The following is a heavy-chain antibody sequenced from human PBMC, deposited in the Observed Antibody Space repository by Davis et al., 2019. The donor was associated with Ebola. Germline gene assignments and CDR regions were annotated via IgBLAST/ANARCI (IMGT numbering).Heavy chain of an antibody. CDR1: GYTFTNYG. V-gene: IGHV1-18*04. J-gene: IGHJ4*02. D-gene: IGHD1-1*01. Sequence: ASVKVSCKASGYTFTNYGITWVRQAPGQGLEWMGWINPHNGNTNYAQNVQGRVAMTTDTSTNTAYMEVGSLRSDDTAVYYCARAQFPTTSDHWGQGTLVTVSS. CDR3: ARAQFPTTSDH. CDR2: INPHNGNT.